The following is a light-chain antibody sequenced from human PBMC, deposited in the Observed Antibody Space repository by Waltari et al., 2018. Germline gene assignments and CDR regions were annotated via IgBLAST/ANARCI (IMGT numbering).Light chain of an antibody. Sequence: QSALTQPPSASGSPGQSVAISCTGTSSDVGGYYYVSWYQQHPGKAPKLMIYEVNKRPSGVPDRFSGSKSGNTASLTVSGLQAEDEADYYCSSYAGSDIWVFGGGTRLTVL. V-gene: IGLV2-8*01. CDR2: EVN. CDR1: SSDVGGYYY. J-gene: IGLJ3*02. CDR3: SSYAGSDIWV.